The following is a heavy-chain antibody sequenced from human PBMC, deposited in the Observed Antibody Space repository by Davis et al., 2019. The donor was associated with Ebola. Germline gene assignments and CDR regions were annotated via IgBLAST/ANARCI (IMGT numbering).Heavy chain of an antibody. D-gene: IGHD5-12*01. Sequence: HSQTLSLTCAISGDSVSSGGWNWIRQSPSRGLEWLGRTYYTSKWHNDYGESVKSRISINPDTSKNQLSLQLDSVTPEDTAVYYCARGWLRSSFDYWGQGTLVTVSS. CDR2: TYYTSKWHN. J-gene: IGHJ4*02. CDR1: GDSVSSGG. V-gene: IGHV6-1*01. CDR3: ARGWLRSSFDY.